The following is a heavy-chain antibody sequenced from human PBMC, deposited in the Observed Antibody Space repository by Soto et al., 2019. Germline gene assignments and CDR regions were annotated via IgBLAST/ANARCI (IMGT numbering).Heavy chain of an antibody. J-gene: IGHJ6*03. CDR2: TYYRSRWYN. Sequence: QVPLQESGPGLVKPSQTLSLTCAISGDSVSSNSAAWNWIRLSPSRGLEWLARTYYRSRWYNYYAVSVRSRITVNPDTSKNQFSLQLTSVTPEDTAVYYCAGTTSHQWYYMDVWGKGTTVTVSS. CDR3: AGTTSHQWYYMDV. CDR1: GDSVSSNSAA. V-gene: IGHV6-1*01. D-gene: IGHD1-7*01.